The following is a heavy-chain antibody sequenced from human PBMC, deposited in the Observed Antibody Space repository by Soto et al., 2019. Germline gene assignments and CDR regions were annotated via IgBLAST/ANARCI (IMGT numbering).Heavy chain of an antibody. CDR3: TREGGNYGGNSYYGMDV. CDR2: IRSKAYGGTT. V-gene: IGHV3-49*04. J-gene: IGHJ6*02. CDR1: GFTFGDYA. Sequence: GGSLRLSCTASGFTFGDYAMSWVRQAPGKGLEWVGFIRSKAYGGTTEYAASVKGRFTISRDDSKSIAYLQMSSLKTEDTAVYYCTREGGNYGGNSYYGMDVWGQGTTVTVSS. D-gene: IGHD4-17*01.